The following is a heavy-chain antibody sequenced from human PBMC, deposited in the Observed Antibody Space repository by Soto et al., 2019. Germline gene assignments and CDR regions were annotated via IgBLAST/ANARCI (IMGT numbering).Heavy chain of an antibody. CDR2: ISAYNGNT. D-gene: IGHD3-16*01. CDR3: ARDLGDYRKHWFDP. J-gene: IGHJ5*02. Sequence: GASVKVSCKASGYTFTSYGISWVRQAPGQGLEWMGWISAYNGNTNYAQKLQGRVTITTDTSTSTAYMELRSPRSDDTAVYYCARDLGDYRKHWFDPWGQGTLVTVSS. V-gene: IGHV1-18*01. CDR1: GYTFTSYG.